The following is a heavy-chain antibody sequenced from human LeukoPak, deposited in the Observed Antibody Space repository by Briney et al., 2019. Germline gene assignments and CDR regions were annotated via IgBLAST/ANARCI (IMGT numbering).Heavy chain of an antibody. D-gene: IGHD4-23*01. CDR2: ISTSGSAI. J-gene: IGHJ4*02. CDR1: GFTFSTYE. CDR3: ARATTTVASFDY. Sequence: QPGGSLRLSCAASGFTFSTYEMNWVRQAPGKGLEWISYISTSGSAIYYADSVKGRFTISTDNVKNSLYLQMNSLRAEDTAVNYCARATTTVASFDYWGQGTLVTVSS. V-gene: IGHV3-48*03.